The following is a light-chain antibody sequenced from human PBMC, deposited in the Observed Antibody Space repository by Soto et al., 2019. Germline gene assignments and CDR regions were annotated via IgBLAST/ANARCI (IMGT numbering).Light chain of an antibody. CDR3: KQYNNWPRA. CDR2: GAS. Sequence: EIVMTQSPATLSVSPGERATLSCRASQRVSSNLAWYQQKPGQAPRLLIYGASTRATGIPARFSGSGSGTEFTLTISSLQSEDFAVYYCKQYNNWPRAFGQGTKLEIK. J-gene: IGKJ2*01. V-gene: IGKV3-15*01. CDR1: QRVSSN.